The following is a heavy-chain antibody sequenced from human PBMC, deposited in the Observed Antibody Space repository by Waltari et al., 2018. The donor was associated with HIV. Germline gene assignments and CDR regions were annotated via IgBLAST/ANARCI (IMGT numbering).Heavy chain of an antibody. CDR2: IYYSGST. J-gene: IGHJ4*02. V-gene: IGHV4-59*01. CDR3: AKGLSVYYGSGSYPADY. CDR1: GGSISSYY. D-gene: IGHD3-10*01. Sequence: QVQLQESGPGLVKPSETLSLTCTVSGGSISSYYWSWIRQPPGKGLEWIGYIYYSGSTNYNPSLKSRVTISVDTSKNQFSLKLSSVTAADTAVYYCAKGLSVYYGSGSYPADYWGQGTLVTVSS.